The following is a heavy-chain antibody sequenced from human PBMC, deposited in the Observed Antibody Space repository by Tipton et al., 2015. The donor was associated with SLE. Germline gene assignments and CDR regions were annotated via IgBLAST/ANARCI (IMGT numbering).Heavy chain of an antibody. CDR2: IYYSGRT. V-gene: IGHV4-59*01. CDR1: GGSINAYH. J-gene: IGHJ4*02. D-gene: IGHD6-13*01. CDR3: ARGWQHLTSPYDY. Sequence: TLSLTCTVSGGSINAYHWSWIRQPPGKGLGWIGYIYYSGRTSYNPSLRSRVTISVDTSKNQFSLRLSSVTAADTAVYYCARGWQHLTSPYDYWGQGTLVTVSS.